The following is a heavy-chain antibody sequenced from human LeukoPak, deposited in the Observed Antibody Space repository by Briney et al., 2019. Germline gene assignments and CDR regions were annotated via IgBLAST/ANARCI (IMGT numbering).Heavy chain of an antibody. CDR2: ISGSGGST. V-gene: IGHV3-23*01. CDR1: GFTFSSYG. Sequence: GGTLRLSCAASGFTFSSYGMSWVRQAPGKGLEWVSAISGSGGSTYYADSVKGRFTISRDNSKNTLYLQMNSLRAEDTAVYYCAKGRPSIAAYRRMDAFDIWGQGTMVTVSS. D-gene: IGHD6-6*01. CDR3: AKGRPSIAAYRRMDAFDI. J-gene: IGHJ3*02.